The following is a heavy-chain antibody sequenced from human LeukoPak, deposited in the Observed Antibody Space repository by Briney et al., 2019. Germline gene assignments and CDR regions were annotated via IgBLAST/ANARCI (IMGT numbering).Heavy chain of an antibody. CDR2: IIPIFGTA. Sequence: ASVKVSCKASGGTFSSYAISWMRQAPGQGLEWIGRIIPIFGTANYAQKFQGRVTITTDESTSTAYMELSSLRSEDTAVYYCARESLPAAINYYYYMDVWGKGTTVTVSS. V-gene: IGHV1-69*05. D-gene: IGHD2-2*01. CDR3: ARESLPAAINYYYYMDV. J-gene: IGHJ6*03. CDR1: GGTFSSYA.